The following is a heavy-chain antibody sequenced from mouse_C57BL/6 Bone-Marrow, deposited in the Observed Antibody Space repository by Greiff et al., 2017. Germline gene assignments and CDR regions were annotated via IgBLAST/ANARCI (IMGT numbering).Heavy chain of an antibody. CDR3: ARGAQATPMDY. CDR1: GFTFSDYG. J-gene: IGHJ4*01. V-gene: IGHV5-17*01. CDR2: ISSGSSTI. Sequence: EVQVVESGGGLVKPGGSLKLSCAASGFTFSDYGMHWVRQAPEKGLEWVAYISSGSSTIYYADTVKGRFTISRDNAKNTLFLQMTSLRSEDTAMYYCARGAQATPMDYWGQGTSVTVSS. D-gene: IGHD3-2*02.